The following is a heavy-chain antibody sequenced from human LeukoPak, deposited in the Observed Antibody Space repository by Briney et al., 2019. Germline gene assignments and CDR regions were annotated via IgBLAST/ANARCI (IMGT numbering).Heavy chain of an antibody. D-gene: IGHD3-3*01. V-gene: IGHV3-48*03. Sequence: SGGSLRLSCAASGFTFHNYDMNSVRQAPGQGLEWVSYISSSGVTTYSADSVKGRFTISRDNAKSTLYLQMSSLRAEDTALYYSARKYYDFWSGHDPTFDYWGQGTLVTVSS. CDR2: ISSSGVTT. J-gene: IGHJ4*02. CDR3: ARKYYDFWSGHDPTFDY. CDR1: GFTFHNYD.